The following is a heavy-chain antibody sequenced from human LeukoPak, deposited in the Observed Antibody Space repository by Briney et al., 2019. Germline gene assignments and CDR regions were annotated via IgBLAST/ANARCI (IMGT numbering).Heavy chain of an antibody. J-gene: IGHJ4*02. D-gene: IGHD2-2*01. CDR3: ARDFYCSSTSCADY. CDR2: ISYDGSNK. Sequence: GRSLRLSCAASGFTFSSYAMHWVRQAPGKGLEWVAVISYDGSNKYYADSVKGRFTIPRDNSKNTLYLQMNSLRAEDTAVYYCARDFYCSSTSCADYWGQGTLVTVSS. CDR1: GFTFSSYA. V-gene: IGHV3-30*04.